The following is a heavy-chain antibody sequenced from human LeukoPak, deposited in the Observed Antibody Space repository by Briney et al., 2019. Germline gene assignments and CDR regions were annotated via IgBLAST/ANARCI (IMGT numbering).Heavy chain of an antibody. CDR1: GFTFSSYG. CDR3: AREFYGIAAAGSLNYYYMDV. J-gene: IGHJ6*03. CDR2: ISYDGSNK. Sequence: PGGSLRLSCAASGFTFSSYGMHWVRQAPGKGLEWVAVISYDGSNKYYADSVKGRFTISRDNSKNTLYLQMNSLRAEDTAVYYCAREFYGIAAAGSLNYYYMDVWGKGTTVTISS. D-gene: IGHD6-13*01. V-gene: IGHV3-30*03.